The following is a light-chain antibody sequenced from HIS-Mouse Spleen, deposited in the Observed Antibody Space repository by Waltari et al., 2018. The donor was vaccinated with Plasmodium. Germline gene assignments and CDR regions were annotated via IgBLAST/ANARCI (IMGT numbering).Light chain of an antibody. CDR3: QQYNNWPLT. CDR1: QSVSSN. J-gene: IGKJ4*01. Sequence: EIVMTQSPATLSVSPGARATLSCRASQSVSSNLAWYQQKPGQAPRLLIYCASTRATGIPARFSGSGSGTEFTLTISSMQSEDFAVYYCQQYNNWPLTFGGGTKVEIK. CDR2: CAS. V-gene: IGKV3-15*01.